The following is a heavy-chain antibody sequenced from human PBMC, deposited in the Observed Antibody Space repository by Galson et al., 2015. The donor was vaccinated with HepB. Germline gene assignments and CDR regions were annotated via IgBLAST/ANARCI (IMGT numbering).Heavy chain of an antibody. CDR3: ARGTLTYYDILTGSPTFDP. CDR1: GGSFSGYY. J-gene: IGHJ5*02. CDR2: INHSGST. D-gene: IGHD3-9*01. V-gene: IGHV4-34*01. Sequence: ETLSLTCAVYGGSFSGYYWSWIRQPPGKGLEWIGEINHSGSTNYNPSLKSRVTISVDTSKNQFSLKLSSVTAADTAVYYCARGTLTYYDILTGSPTFDPWGQGTLVTVSS.